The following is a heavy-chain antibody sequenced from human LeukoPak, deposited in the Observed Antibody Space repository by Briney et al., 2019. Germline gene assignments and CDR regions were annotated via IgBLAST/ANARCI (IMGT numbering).Heavy chain of an antibody. CDR2: INHSGST. D-gene: IGHD1-26*01. CDR3: ARGRLGNIYYYYYYLDV. CDR1: GGSFSGYH. J-gene: IGHJ6*03. V-gene: IGHV4-34*01. Sequence: PSETLSLTCAVDGGSFSGYHWSWIRQPPGKGLEWIGEINHSGSTNYNPSLKSRVTISVDTSKNQFSLKLSSVTAADTAVYYSARGRLGNIYYYYYYLDVWGKGTTVTVSS.